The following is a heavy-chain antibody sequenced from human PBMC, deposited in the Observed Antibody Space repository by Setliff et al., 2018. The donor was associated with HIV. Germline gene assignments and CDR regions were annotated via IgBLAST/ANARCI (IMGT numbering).Heavy chain of an antibody. D-gene: IGHD3-10*01. Sequence: SETLSLTCTVSNGSINSGSYYWSWIRQPAGKRLEWIGRTYTSENTNYNPSFKSRVTISVDVSKNQFYLKLSSVTAADTAVYYCARDNSYYYGSGSHYWYGMDVWGQGTTVTVSS. V-gene: IGHV4-61*02. CDR2: TYTSENT. J-gene: IGHJ6*01. CDR3: ARDNSYYYGSGSHYWYGMDV. CDR1: NGSINSGSYY.